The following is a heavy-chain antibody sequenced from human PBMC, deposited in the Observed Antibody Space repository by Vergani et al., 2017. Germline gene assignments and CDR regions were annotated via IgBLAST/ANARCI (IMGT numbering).Heavy chain of an antibody. CDR3: ASSYGPGIAVDGTNYYMDV. V-gene: IGHV4-59*01. J-gene: IGHJ6*03. D-gene: IGHD6-19*01. Sequence: QVQLQESGPGLVKPSETLSLTCTVSGGSISSYYWSWIRQPPGKGLEWIGYIFYSGSTNYNPSLKSRVTISVDTSKNQCSLKLSSVTAADTAVNYWASSYGPGIAVDGTNYYMDVWGKGTTVTVSS. CDR2: IFYSGST. CDR1: GGSISSYY.